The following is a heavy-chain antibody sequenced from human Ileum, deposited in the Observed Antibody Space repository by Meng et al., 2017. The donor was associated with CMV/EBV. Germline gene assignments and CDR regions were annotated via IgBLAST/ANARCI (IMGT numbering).Heavy chain of an antibody. J-gene: IGHJ3*02. D-gene: IGHD4-17*01. Sequence: GESLKISCAASEFTFSTYSMNWVRQAPGKGLEWVSYIRTSTATIYDADSVKGRFTISRDNAKNSLYLQMHSLRAEDTAVYYCARDRSTVTGDAFDIWGQGTMVTVSS. V-gene: IGHV3-48*04. CDR2: IRTSTATI. CDR3: ARDRSTVTGDAFDI. CDR1: EFTFSTYS.